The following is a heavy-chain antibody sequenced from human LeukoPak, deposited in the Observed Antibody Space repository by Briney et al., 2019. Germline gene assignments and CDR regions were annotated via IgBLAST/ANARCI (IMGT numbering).Heavy chain of an antibody. CDR2: IYPGVSDT. V-gene: IGHV5-51*01. CDR3: ARRVVGAATSWFDP. J-gene: IGHJ5*02. CDR1: GYSFTSNW. Sequence: GESLKISCKGSGYSFTSNWIGWVRQMPGKGLEWVGIIYPGVSDTRYSPSFQGQVTISADKSISTAYLQWSSLKASDTAMYYCARRVVGAATSWFDPWGQGTLVTVSS. D-gene: IGHD1-26*01.